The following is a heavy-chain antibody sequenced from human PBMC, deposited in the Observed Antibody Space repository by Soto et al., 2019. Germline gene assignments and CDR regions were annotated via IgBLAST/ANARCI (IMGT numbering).Heavy chain of an antibody. CDR2: IGPESGAT. J-gene: IGHJ4*01. D-gene: IGHD3-22*01. V-gene: IGHV1-2*02. Sequence: ASVKGSCKASGYTFTGHYIHWVRQAPEQGPEWMGEIGPESGATRYAQKFRGRVTMTLDSSITTVYMELKNLSPDDTAVYYCGSGRSVLIVVFDWGDGPPVPASP. CDR1: GYTFTGHY. CDR3: GSGRSVLIVVFD.